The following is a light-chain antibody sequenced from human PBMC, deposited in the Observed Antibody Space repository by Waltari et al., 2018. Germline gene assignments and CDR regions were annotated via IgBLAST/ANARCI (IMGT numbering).Light chain of an antibody. CDR1: SSDIGGSTY. CDR2: EVN. V-gene: IGLV2-8*01. CDR3: SSFANNKRI. Sequence: QSALAQPPSASGSPGQSITVSCTGTSSDIGGSTYVSWFQQHPGRGPRRIIYEVNQRPSGVPDRFSGSKSGNTAFLTVSGLQPEDEAHYHCSSFANNKRIFGGGTKLTVL. J-gene: IGLJ2*01.